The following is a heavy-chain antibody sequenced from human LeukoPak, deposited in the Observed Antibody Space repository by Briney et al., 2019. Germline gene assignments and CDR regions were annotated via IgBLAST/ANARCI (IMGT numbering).Heavy chain of an antibody. J-gene: IGHJ2*01. D-gene: IGHD2-15*01. CDR2: TYYRSKWYN. CDR1: GDSVSSNSAA. V-gene: IGHV6-1*01. CDR3: ARAAGVVVAATYYWYFDL. Sequence: SQTLSLTCAISGDSVSSNSAAWNWIRQSPSRGLEWLGRTYYRSKWYNDYAVSVKSRITINPDTSKDQFSLQLNSVTPEDTAVYYCARAAGVVVAATYYWYFDLWGRGTLVTVSS.